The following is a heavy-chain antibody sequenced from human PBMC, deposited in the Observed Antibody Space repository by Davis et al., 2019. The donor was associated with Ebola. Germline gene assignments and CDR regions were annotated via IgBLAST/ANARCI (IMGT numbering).Heavy chain of an antibody. D-gene: IGHD3-16*01. Sequence: GESLKISCAASGFTVSSNYMSWVRQAPGKGLEWVSVIYSGGSTYYADSVKGRFTISRHNSKNTLYLQMNSLRAEDTAVYYCARDRGGWFDPWGQGTLVTVSS. V-gene: IGHV3-53*04. CDR1: GFTVSSNY. J-gene: IGHJ5*02. CDR3: ARDRGGWFDP. CDR2: IYSGGST.